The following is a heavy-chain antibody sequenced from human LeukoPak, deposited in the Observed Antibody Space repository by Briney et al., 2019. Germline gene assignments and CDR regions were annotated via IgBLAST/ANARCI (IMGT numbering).Heavy chain of an antibody. J-gene: IGHJ6*03. D-gene: IGHD3-10*01. CDR3: ASTSPRGYYYYMDV. V-gene: IGHV3-74*01. Sequence: GSLRLSCAASGFTFSSYWMHWVRQAPGKGLVWVSRINTDGSSTSYADSVKGRFTISRDNAKNTLYLQMNSLRAEDTAVYYCASTSPRGYYYYMDVWGKGTTVTVSS. CDR2: INTDGSST. CDR1: GFTFSSYW.